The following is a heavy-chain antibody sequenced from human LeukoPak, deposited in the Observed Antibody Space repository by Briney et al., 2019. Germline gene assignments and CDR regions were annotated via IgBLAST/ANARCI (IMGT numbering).Heavy chain of an antibody. CDR2: IKQDASEK. V-gene: IGHV3-7*01. CDR1: GFTFSSYW. Sequence: GGSLRLSCAASGFTFSSYWMTWVRQAPGKGLEWVANIKQDASEKYYVDSVEGRFIISRDNAKNSLYVQMNRLRAEDTAVYYCARDSSTSYYYMDVWGKGTTVTVSS. J-gene: IGHJ6*03. CDR3: ARDSSTSYYYMDV. D-gene: IGHD6-13*01.